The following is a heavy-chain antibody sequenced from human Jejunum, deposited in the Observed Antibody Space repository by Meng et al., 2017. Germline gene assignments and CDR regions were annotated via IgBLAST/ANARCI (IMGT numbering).Heavy chain of an antibody. CDR3: ARVRGGVFEN. CDR1: GARGSSHPVT. CDR2: TSYRSKWDN. D-gene: IGHD3-10*01. J-gene: IGHJ4*02. V-gene: IGHV6-1*01. Sequence: QQSGPGLVQPPQTPSLTSSLVGARGSSHPVTWNWIRQSPSRGLEWLGRTSYRSKWDNDYAVSVKSRITISADTSNNHFSLQLNSATTEDTAVYYCARVRGGVFENWGQGTLVTVSS.